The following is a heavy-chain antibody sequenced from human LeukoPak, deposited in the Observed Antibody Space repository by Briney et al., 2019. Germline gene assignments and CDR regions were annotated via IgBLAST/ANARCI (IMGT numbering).Heavy chain of an antibody. CDR1: GFTFSDYY. CDR3: AREFYYYGSGSYYNFDY. Sequence: NAGGSLRLSCAASGFTFSDYYMSWIRQAPGKGLEWVSYISSSGSTIYYADSVKGRFTISRDNAKNSLYLQMNSLRAEDTAVYYCAREFYYYGSGSYYNFDYWGQGTLVTVSS. D-gene: IGHD3-10*01. CDR2: ISSSGSTI. J-gene: IGHJ4*02. V-gene: IGHV3-11*04.